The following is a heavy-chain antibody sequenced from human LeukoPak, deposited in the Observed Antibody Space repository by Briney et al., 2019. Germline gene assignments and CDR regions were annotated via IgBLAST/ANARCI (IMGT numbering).Heavy chain of an antibody. J-gene: IGHJ3*02. CDR1: GFTFSSYW. CDR3: AREYNWNQGAFDI. CDR2: IKQDGSGK. Sequence: PGGSLRLSCAASGFTFSSYWMSWVRQAPGKGLEWVANIKQDGSGKYYVGSVKGRFTISRDNAKNSLYLQMNSLRAEDTAVYYCAREYNWNQGAFDIWGQGTMVTVSS. V-gene: IGHV3-7*01. D-gene: IGHD1-20*01.